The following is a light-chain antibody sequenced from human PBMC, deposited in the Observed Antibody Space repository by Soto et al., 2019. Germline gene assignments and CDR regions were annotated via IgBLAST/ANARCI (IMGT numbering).Light chain of an antibody. CDR1: SSDVGGYNY. V-gene: IGLV2-14*03. J-gene: IGLJ2*01. Sequence: QSVLTQPASVSGSPGQSITISCTGTSSDVGGYNYVSWYQQHPGKAPKLMIYDVSNRPSGVSNRFSGSKSGNTASLTISGLQADDEADYYCSSYASSTTPVVFGGGTKVTVL. CDR3: SSYASSTTPVV. CDR2: DVS.